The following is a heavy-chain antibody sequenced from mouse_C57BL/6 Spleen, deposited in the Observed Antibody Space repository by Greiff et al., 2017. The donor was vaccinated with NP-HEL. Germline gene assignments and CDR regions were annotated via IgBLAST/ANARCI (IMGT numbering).Heavy chain of an antibody. D-gene: IGHD1-1*02. V-gene: IGHV1-61*01. J-gene: IGHJ2*01. CDR1: GYTFTSYW. CDR2: IYPSDSET. CDR3: ARSEGLGNYLDY. Sequence: QVQLKQPGAELVRPGSSVKLSCKASGYTFTSYWMDWVKQRPGQGLEWIGNIYPSDSETHYNQKFKDKATLTVDKSSSTAYMQLSSLTSEDSAVYYCARSEGLGNYLDYWGQGTTLTVSS.